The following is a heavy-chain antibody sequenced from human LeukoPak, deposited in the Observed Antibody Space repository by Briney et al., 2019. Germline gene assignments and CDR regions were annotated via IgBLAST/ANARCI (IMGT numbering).Heavy chain of an antibody. CDR3: ARRIVVVPAAITLVTDGPFDP. J-gene: IGHJ5*02. CDR1: GYTFTSYG. D-gene: IGHD2-2*01. V-gene: IGHV1-18*01. CDR2: ISPYNGNT. Sequence: ASVKVSCKASGYTFTSYGISWVRQAPGQGLEWMGWISPYNGNTNYAQKLQGRVTMTTDTSTSTAYMELSSLRSEDTAVYYCARRIVVVPAAITLVTDGPFDPWGQGTLVTVSS.